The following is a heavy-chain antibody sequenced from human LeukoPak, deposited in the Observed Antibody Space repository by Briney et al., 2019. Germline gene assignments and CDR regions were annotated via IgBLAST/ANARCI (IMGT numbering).Heavy chain of an antibody. Sequence: ASVKVSCKASGYTFTGYYMHWVRQAPGQGLEWMGWINPNSGGTNYAQKFQGRVTMTRDTSISTAYMELSSLKSDDTAVYYCGRHLRSSYWFDPWGQGTLVIVSS. D-gene: IGHD3-3*02. CDR2: INPNSGGT. J-gene: IGHJ5*02. CDR3: GRHLRSSYWFDP. CDR1: GYTFTGYY. V-gene: IGHV1-2*02.